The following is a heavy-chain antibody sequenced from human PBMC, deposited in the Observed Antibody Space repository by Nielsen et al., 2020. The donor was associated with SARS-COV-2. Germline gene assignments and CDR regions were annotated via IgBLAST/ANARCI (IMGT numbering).Heavy chain of an antibody. CDR1: GFTFSSYG. CDR2: ISYDGSNK. D-gene: IGHD1-26*01. CDR3: AKDGELRGIGY. V-gene: IGHV3-30*18. Sequence: GESLKISCAASGFTFSSYGMHWVRQAPGKGLEWVAVISYDGSNKYYADSVKGRFTISRDNSQNTLYLQMNSLRAEDTAVYYCAKDGELRGIGYWGQVTLVTVSS. J-gene: IGHJ4*02.